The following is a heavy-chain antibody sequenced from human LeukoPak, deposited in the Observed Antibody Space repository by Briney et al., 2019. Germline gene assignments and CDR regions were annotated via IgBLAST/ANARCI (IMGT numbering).Heavy chain of an antibody. V-gene: IGHV4-4*07. CDR1: GGSLSSSY. D-gene: IGHD3-16*01. Sequence: PSETLSLTCTVSGGSLSSSYWSWIRQPAGKGLEWIGRISGSGSTNYNPSLMSRVTMSVDTSKNHFSLQLSSVTAADTAVYYCAREGRSATDGYRGQGTLVTVSS. J-gene: IGHJ4*02. CDR3: AREGRSATDGY. CDR2: ISGSGST.